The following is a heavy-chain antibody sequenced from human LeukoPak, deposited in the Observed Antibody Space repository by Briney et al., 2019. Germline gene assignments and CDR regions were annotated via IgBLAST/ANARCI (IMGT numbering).Heavy chain of an antibody. V-gene: IGHV3-48*01. CDR3: ARTSWGYCSGGSCYPAEYFQH. Sequence: GGSLRLSCAASGFTFSSYSMNWVRQAPGKGLEWVSYISSSSSTIYYADSVKGRFTISRDNAKNSLYLQMNSLRAEDTAVYYCARTSWGYCSGGSCYPAEYFQHWGQGTLVTVSS. D-gene: IGHD2-15*01. J-gene: IGHJ1*01. CDR1: GFTFSSYS. CDR2: ISSSSSTI.